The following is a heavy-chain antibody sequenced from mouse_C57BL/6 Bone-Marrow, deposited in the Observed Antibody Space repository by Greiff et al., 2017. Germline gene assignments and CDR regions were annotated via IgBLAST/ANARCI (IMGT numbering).Heavy chain of an antibody. CDR1: GFDFSSYW. CDR2: INPGSSTI. CDR3: ARDNSYDEDY. Sequence: EVQRVEPGGGLVQPGGSLKLSCAASGFDFSSYWMSWVRRAPGKGLEWIGEINPGSSTINYAPSLKDKFTLSGDNANSTPYLQMSKVRSEDAAVYYCARDNSYDEDYWGQGTTVTVSS. D-gene: IGHD2-12*01. J-gene: IGHJ4*01. V-gene: IGHV4-1*01.